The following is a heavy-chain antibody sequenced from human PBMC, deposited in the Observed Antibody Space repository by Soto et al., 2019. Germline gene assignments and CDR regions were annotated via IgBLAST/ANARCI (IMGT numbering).Heavy chain of an antibody. CDR3: ARSIRGPRRFNGMDV. D-gene: IGHD1-20*01. Sequence: SGPTLVNPTETLTLTCTFSGFSLTSPGMCVSWIRQSPGKALEWLALIERDDDDKYYSTSLKTRLTISKHTRKNQVVLTMANMEPADTATYYCARSIRGPRRFNGMDVWGQGTTVTVSS. CDR1: GFSLTSPGMC. CDR2: IERDDDDK. V-gene: IGHV2-70*13. J-gene: IGHJ6*02.